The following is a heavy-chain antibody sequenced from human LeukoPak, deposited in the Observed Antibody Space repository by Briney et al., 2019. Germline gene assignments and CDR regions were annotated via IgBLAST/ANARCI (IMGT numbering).Heavy chain of an antibody. CDR3: ASSMATIARFDF. CDR2: IYYSGST. J-gene: IGHJ4*02. Sequence: PSETLSLTCTVSGGSLSFYYWSWIRPPPGKGLEWIGYIYYSGSTNYNPSLKSRVTISVDTSKSQFSLKLSSVTAADTAVYYCASSMATIARFDFWGQGTLVTVSS. D-gene: IGHD5-12*01. V-gene: IGHV4-59*01. CDR1: GGSLSFYY.